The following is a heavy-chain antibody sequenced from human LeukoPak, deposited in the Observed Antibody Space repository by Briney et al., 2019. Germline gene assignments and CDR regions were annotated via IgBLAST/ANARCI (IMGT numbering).Heavy chain of an antibody. V-gene: IGHV4-34*01. CDR3: ARHDSSGPYNAFDI. D-gene: IGHD3-22*01. CDR1: GFTFSRYW. J-gene: IGHJ3*02. CDR2: INHSGST. Sequence: GSLRLSCAASGFTFSRYWMSWVRQPPGKGLEWIGEINHSGSTNYNPSLKSRVTISVDTSKNQFSLKLSSVTAADTALYYCARHDSSGPYNAFDIWGQGTMVTVSS.